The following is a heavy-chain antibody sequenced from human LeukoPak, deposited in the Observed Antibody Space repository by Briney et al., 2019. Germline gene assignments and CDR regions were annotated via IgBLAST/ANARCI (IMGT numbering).Heavy chain of an antibody. V-gene: IGHV3-7*03. CDR2: VSQDGSET. CDR1: GFALSSHW. J-gene: IGHJ6*02. CDR3: ARNNGMDV. Sequence: PGGSLRLSCAASGFALSSHWMTWVRQVPGRGPEWVANVSQDGSETYYLDSVKGRFTISKDNAKNSLYLQMNSLRAEDTALYHRARNNGMDVWGQGTTVIVSS.